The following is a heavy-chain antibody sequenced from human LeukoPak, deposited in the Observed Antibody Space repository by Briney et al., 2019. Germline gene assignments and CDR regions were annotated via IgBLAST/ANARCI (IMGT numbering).Heavy chain of an antibody. CDR1: GGSISSSSYY. J-gene: IGHJ4*02. Sequence: PSETLSLTCTVSGGSISSSSYYWGWIRQPPGKGLEWIGSIYYSGSTYYNPSLKSRVTISVDTSKNQFSLKLSSETAADTAVYYCARLSTILFDLFDYWGQGTLVTVSS. CDR3: ARLSTILFDLFDY. V-gene: IGHV4-39*01. CDR2: IYYSGST. D-gene: IGHD2-2*01.